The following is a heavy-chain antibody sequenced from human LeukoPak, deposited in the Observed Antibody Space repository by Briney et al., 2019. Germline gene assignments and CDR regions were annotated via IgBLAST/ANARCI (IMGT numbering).Heavy chain of an antibody. CDR2: ISYDGSNK. D-gene: IGHD4-17*01. V-gene: IGHV3-30*04. CDR3: ACDLRPSYGDPRGGAFDI. CDR1: GFTFSYYA. J-gene: IGHJ3*02. Sequence: GGSLRLSCAASGFTFSYYAMHWVRQAPGKGLEWVAVISYDGSNKYYADSVKGRFTISRDNSKNTLYLQMNSLRAEDTAVYYCACDLRPSYGDPRGGAFDIWGQGTMVTVSS.